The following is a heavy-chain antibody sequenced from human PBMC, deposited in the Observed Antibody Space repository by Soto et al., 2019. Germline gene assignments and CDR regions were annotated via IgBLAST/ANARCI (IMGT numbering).Heavy chain of an antibody. CDR1: GFTFDDHT. J-gene: IGHJ3*01. CDR3: TNDAHSPSGNCEAVDV. CDR2: ISWNSGII. Sequence: DAQLVESGGGLVQPGKSLRISCVASGFTFDDHTMHWVRQAPGRGLEWVSCISWNSGIIGYADSVKGRFTISRDNAKNSLYLRMDSLRPEDTAVYYCTNDAHSPSGNCEAVDVWGQGTKVTVSS. V-gene: IGHV3-9*01. D-gene: IGHD3-22*01.